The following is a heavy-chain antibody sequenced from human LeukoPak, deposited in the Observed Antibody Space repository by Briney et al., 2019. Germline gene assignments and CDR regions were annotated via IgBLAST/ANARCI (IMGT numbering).Heavy chain of an antibody. J-gene: IGHJ4*02. V-gene: IGHV4-31*03. D-gene: IGHD6-13*01. CDR1: GGSINNGGYY. Sequence: SETLSLTCTVSGGSINNGGYYWSWIRQHPGKGLEWIGYIYYSGSSYYNPSLRSRVTISVDTSKNHFSLKLSSVTAADTAVYYCATGWQQLVLGYWGQGTLVTVSS. CDR3: ATGWQQLVLGY. CDR2: IYYSGSS.